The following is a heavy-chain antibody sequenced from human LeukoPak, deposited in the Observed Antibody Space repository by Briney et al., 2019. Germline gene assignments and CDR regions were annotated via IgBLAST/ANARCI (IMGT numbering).Heavy chain of an antibody. J-gene: IGHJ6*02. D-gene: IGHD3-3*01. V-gene: IGHV3-23*01. CDR1: GFTFSSYA. CDR2: ISGSGGST. Sequence: GGSLRLSCAASGFTFSSYAMSWVRQAPGKGLEWVSAISGSGGSTYYADSVKGRFTISRDNSKNTLYLQMNSLRAEDTAVYYCARGGARTTKYYDFWSGYSSGMDVWGQGTTVTVSS. CDR3: ARGGARTTKYYDFWSGYSSGMDV.